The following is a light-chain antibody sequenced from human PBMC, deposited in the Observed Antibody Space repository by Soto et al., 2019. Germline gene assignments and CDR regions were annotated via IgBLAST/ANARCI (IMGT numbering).Light chain of an antibody. J-gene: IGKJ1*01. CDR2: DAS. CDR3: QQYNSYWK. V-gene: IGKV1-5*01. Sequence: DIQMTQSPSTLSASVGDRVTITCRASQSISTWLAWYQQKPGKAPKLLIYDASSLESGVPSRFSGSGSGTEFTLTISSLQPDDIATYYCQQYNSYWKFGQGSKVDIK. CDR1: QSISTW.